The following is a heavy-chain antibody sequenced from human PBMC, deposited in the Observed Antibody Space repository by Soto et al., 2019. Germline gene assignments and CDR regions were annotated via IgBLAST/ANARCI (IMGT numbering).Heavy chain of an antibody. D-gene: IGHD6-13*01. CDR2: VSYDASQK. CDR3: ARADSSSWHNFDY. V-gene: IGHV3-30-3*01. J-gene: IGHJ4*02. CDR1: GFTFSDYA. Sequence: QVQLVESGGGVVQPGRSLRLSCAASGFTFSDYAMHWVRQAPGKGLEWVAVVSYDASQKYYPDSVRGRFTISRDNTKNTLVLQMNSLRGEDTALYYCARADSSSWHNFDYWGQGTLVTVSS.